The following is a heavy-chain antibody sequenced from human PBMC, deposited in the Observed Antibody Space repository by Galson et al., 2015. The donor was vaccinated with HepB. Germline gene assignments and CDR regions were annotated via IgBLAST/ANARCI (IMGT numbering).Heavy chain of an antibody. Sequence: SLRLSCAGSKFAFGDYTMSWFRQAPGKGLEWVGSIRSKAHGGTTEYVASVKGRFTISRHDSKSVAYLQMNGLTTEDTATYYCAGDRKGGYGPFDYWGQGTLVTVSS. V-gene: IGHV3-49*03. CDR2: IRSKAHGGTT. D-gene: IGHD5-12*01. CDR1: KFAFGDYT. CDR3: AGDRKGGYGPFDY. J-gene: IGHJ4*02.